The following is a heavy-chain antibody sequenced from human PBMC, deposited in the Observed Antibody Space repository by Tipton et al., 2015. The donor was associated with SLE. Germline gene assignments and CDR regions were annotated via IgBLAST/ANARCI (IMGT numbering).Heavy chain of an antibody. V-gene: IGHV4-30-2*01. J-gene: IGHJ4*02. CDR1: GGKISSGGYS. D-gene: IGHD2-15*01. Sequence: TLSLTCAVSGGKISSGGYSWSWIRQPPGKGLEWVGFIYHSGSTYYNPSLKSRVSISVDRSKNHLTLMLTSVTAADTAVYYCARSSGDSLYYFNYWGQGALVTVSS. CDR2: IYHSGST. CDR3: ARSSGDSLYYFNY.